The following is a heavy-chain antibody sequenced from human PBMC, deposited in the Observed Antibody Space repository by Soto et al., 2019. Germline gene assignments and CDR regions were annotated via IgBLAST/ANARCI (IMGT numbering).Heavy chain of an antibody. CDR1: GDSVSSNSAA. D-gene: IGHD3-22*01. Sequence: PSQTLSLPCAISGDSVSSNSAAWNWIRQSPSRGLEWLGRTYYRSKWYNDYAVSVKSRITINPDTSKNQFSLQLNSVTPEDTAVYYCARGKYYDSSGYLSPVDAFDIWGQGTMVTVSS. J-gene: IGHJ3*02. CDR3: ARGKYYDSSGYLSPVDAFDI. CDR2: TYYRSKWYN. V-gene: IGHV6-1*01.